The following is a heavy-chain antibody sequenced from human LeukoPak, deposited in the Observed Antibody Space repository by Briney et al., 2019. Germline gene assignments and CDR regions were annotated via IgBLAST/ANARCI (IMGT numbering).Heavy chain of an antibody. D-gene: IGHD3-10*01. CDR3: ARLTVLLWFGDYNWFDP. CDR1: GFTFSDYY. V-gene: IGHV3-11*04. CDR2: ISSSGSTI. J-gene: IGHJ5*02. Sequence: GGSLRLSCAASGFTFSDYYKSWIRQAPGKGLEWVSYISSSGSTIYYADSVKGRFTISRDNAKNSLYLQMNSLSAEDTAVYYCARLTVLLWFGDYNWFDPWGQGTLVTVSS.